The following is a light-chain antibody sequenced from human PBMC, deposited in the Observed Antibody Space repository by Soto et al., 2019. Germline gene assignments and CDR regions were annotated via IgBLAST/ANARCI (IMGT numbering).Light chain of an antibody. V-gene: IGLV2-14*03. Sequence: QSALTQPASVSGSPGQSITISCTGTSSDVGDYNYVSWYRQHPGKAPKLMIYDVNNRPSGVSNRFSGSKSGNTASLTISGLQAEDEADYYCSSHSSSSTLVVFGGGTKLTVL. CDR3: SSHSSSSTLVV. J-gene: IGLJ2*01. CDR1: SSDVGDYNY. CDR2: DVN.